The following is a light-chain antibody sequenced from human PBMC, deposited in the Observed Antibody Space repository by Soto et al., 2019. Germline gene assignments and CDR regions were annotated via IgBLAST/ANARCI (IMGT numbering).Light chain of an antibody. Sequence: DIQMTQSPSILSASVGDRVTITCRAIQSISSWLAWYQQKPGKAPKLLIYDASSLESGVPSRFSGSGSGTEFTLTISSLQPDDFATYYCQQYNSYPPWTFGQGTKVDIK. CDR3: QQYNSYPPWT. CDR2: DAS. V-gene: IGKV1-5*01. CDR1: QSISSW. J-gene: IGKJ1*01.